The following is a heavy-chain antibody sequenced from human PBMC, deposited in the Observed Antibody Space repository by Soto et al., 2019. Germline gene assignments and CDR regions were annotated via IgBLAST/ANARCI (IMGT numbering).Heavy chain of an antibody. CDR1: GYTFSSYG. V-gene: IGHV1-18*04. Sequence: ASVKVSCKASGYTFSSYGISWVRQAPGQGLEWMGWISAYNGNTKSAQKFQGRVTMTTDTSTSTAYMELRSLRSDDTAIYYRARDLIAVRPGWFDPWGQGTLVTVSS. D-gene: IGHD6-6*01. CDR2: ISAYNGNT. CDR3: ARDLIAVRPGWFDP. J-gene: IGHJ5*02.